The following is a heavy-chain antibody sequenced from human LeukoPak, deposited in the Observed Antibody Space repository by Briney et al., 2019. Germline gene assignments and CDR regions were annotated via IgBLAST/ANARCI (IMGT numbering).Heavy chain of an antibody. CDR3: ARASSHCSSTSCYIGY. V-gene: IGHV3-53*01. J-gene: IGHJ4*02. D-gene: IGHD2-2*01. Sequence: GGSLRLSCAASGFTVSSNYMSWVRQAPGKGLEWGSVIYSGGSTYYADSVKGRFTISRDNSKNTLYLQMNSLRAEDTAVYYCARASSHCSSTSCYIGYWGQGTLVTVSS. CDR1: GFTVSSNY. CDR2: IYSGGST.